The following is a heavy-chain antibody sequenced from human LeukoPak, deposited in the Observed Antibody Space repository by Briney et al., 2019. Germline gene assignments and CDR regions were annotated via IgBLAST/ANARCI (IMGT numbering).Heavy chain of an antibody. CDR3: ANWAATIRNFNY. CDR2: INPDSGGT. Sequence: ASVMVSCKASGYTFIDYYIHWVRQAPGQGLEWMGWINPDSGGTNFAQKFQGRVTMTRDTSITTVYMELTRLRSDDTAVYYCANWAATIRNFNYWGQGTLVTVSS. V-gene: IGHV1-2*02. CDR1: GYTFIDYY. D-gene: IGHD5-12*01. J-gene: IGHJ4*02.